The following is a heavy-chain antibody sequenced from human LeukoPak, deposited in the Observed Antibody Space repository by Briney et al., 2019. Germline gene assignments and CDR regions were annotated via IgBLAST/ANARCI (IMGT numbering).Heavy chain of an antibody. V-gene: IGHV3-49*03. J-gene: IGHJ4*02. D-gene: IGHD4-23*01. CDR2: IRAKTYGGTT. CDR3: ARADYGGNAGGF. Sequence: GGSLRLSCTASGFTFGEYAMSWFRQAPGKGLEWVGFIRAKTYGGTTQYAASVKDRFTISRDDSKSIAYLQMNSLKTEDTAVYYCARADYGGNAGGFWGQGTMVTVSS. CDR1: GFTFGEYA.